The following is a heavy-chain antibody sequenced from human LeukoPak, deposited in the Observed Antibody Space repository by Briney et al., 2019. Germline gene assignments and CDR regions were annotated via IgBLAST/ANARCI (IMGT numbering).Heavy chain of an antibody. D-gene: IGHD3-22*01. V-gene: IGHV4-39*07. CDR2: IYSSGST. J-gene: IGHJ5*02. CDR1: GGSISSSSYY. Sequence: SETLSLTCTVSGGSISSSSYYWGWIRQPPGQGLEWIGSIYSSGSTYYNPSLKSRVTISVDTSKNQFSLKLSSVTAADTAVYYCARDPVDSSGYYWFEPWGQGTLVTVSS. CDR3: ARDPVDSSGYYWFEP.